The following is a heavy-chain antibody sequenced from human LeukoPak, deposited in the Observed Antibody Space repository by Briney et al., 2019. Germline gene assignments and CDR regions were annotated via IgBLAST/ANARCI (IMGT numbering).Heavy chain of an antibody. CDR2: IYYSGST. D-gene: IGHD6-19*01. CDR1: GGSISSYY. Sequence: PSETLSLTCTVSGGSISSYYWSWIRQPPGKGLEWIGYIYYSGSTNHNPSLKSRVTISVDTPKNQFSLKLSSVTAADTAVYYCASGSSGWYLYLDYWGQGTLVTVSS. V-gene: IGHV4-59*01. CDR3: ASGSSGWYLYLDY. J-gene: IGHJ4*02.